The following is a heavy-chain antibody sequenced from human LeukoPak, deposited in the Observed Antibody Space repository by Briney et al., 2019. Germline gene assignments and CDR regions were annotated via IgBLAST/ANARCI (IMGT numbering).Heavy chain of an antibody. CDR1: GGSFSGYY. V-gene: IGHV4-34*01. J-gene: IGHJ4*02. CDR3: ARGTVVVPAATRVHFDY. Sequence: SSETLSLTCAVYGGSFSGYYWSWIRQPPGKGLEWIGEINHSGSTNYNPSLKSRVTISVDTSKNQFSLKLSSVTAADTAVYYCARGTVVVPAATRVHFDYWGQGTLVTVSS. D-gene: IGHD2-2*01. CDR2: INHSGST.